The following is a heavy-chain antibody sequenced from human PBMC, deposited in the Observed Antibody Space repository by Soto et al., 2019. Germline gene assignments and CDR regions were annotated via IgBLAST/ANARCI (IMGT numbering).Heavy chain of an antibody. Sequence: PGESLKISCKGSGYSFTSYWIGWVRQMPGKGLEWMGIIYPGDSDTRYSPSFQGQVTISADKSISTAYPQWSNLKASDTAMYYCARRTIPLTYGDYSYYFDYWGQGTLVTVSS. V-gene: IGHV5-51*01. CDR1: GYSFTSYW. CDR2: IYPGDSDT. J-gene: IGHJ4*02. D-gene: IGHD4-17*01. CDR3: ARRTIPLTYGDYSYYFDY.